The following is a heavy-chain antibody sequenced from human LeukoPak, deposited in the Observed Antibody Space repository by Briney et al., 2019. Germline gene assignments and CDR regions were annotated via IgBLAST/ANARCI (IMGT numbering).Heavy chain of an antibody. CDR3: AKDSHITMILVAEWGFDY. CDR2: ISGSGGNT. D-gene: IGHD3-22*01. CDR1: GFTFGSYA. V-gene: IGHV3-23*01. Sequence: PGGSLRLSCAASGFTFGSYAMSWVRQAPGKGLEWVSAISGSGGNTYYADSVKGRFTISRDNSKNTLYLQMNSLRAEDTAVYYCAKDSHITMILVAEWGFDYWGQGTLVTVSS. J-gene: IGHJ4*02.